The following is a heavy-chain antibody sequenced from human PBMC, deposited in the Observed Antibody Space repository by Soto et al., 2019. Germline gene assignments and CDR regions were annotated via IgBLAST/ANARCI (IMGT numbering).Heavy chain of an antibody. CDR1: GATYSTSA. CDR2: INPILGTP. Sequence: QVQLVQSGAEVKKPGSSVKVSCKASGATYSTSAISWVRQAPGQGLELMGGINPILGTPDYAHKFQGRVTITADESTSTVYMQLGSLRSEDTALYFCARVGVDVVATSAFDYWGQGTLVTVSS. V-gene: IGHV1-69*01. J-gene: IGHJ4*02. CDR3: ARVGVDVVATSAFDY. D-gene: IGHD5-12*01.